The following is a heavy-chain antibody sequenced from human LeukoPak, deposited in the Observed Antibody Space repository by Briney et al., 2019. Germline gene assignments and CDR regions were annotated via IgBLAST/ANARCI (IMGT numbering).Heavy chain of an antibody. V-gene: IGHV3-7*04. J-gene: IGHJ4*02. D-gene: IGHD6-13*01. Sequence: SGGSLRLSCEASGFSFRNYWMNWVRQAPGKGLEWVANINQDGSEKHFVGSVKGRFIISRDNAKNSLYLQMKSLRAEDTAVYYCARDGQYSASWYDFDYWGQGTLVTVSS. CDR2: INQDGSEK. CDR3: ARDGQYSASWYDFDY. CDR1: GFSFRNYW.